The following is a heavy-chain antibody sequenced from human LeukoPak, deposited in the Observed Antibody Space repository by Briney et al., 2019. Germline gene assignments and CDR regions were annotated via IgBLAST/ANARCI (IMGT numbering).Heavy chain of an antibody. CDR3: ARGLNYYDSSGYIY. Sequence: SETLSLTCTVSGGSISSYYWSWIRQPPGKGLEWIGYIYYSGSTNYNPSLKSRVTISVDTSKNQFSLKLSSVTAADTAVYYCARGLNYYDSSGYIYWGQGTLVTVSS. CDR1: GGSISSYY. D-gene: IGHD3-22*01. J-gene: IGHJ4*02. V-gene: IGHV4-59*01. CDR2: IYYSGST.